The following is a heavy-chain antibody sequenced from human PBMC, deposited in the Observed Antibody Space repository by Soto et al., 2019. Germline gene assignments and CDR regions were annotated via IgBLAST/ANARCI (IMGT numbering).Heavy chain of an antibody. CDR1: SGSISSYY. V-gene: IGHV4-59*01. CDR2: ISYTGST. Sequence: QVQLQESGPGLVKPSETLSLTCTVSSGSISSYYWSWIRQPPGKGLEWIGYISYTGSTNYNPSLRSRVTTSVDTSKNQVSLKLSSVTAADTAVYYCARGGRLSNYYYFGMDVWGQGTTVTVSS. J-gene: IGHJ6*02. CDR3: ARGGRLSNYYYFGMDV. D-gene: IGHD2-15*01.